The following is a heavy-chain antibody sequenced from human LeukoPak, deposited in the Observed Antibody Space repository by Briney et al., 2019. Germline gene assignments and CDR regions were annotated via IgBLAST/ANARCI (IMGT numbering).Heavy chain of an antibody. Sequence: ASVKVSCKASGCTFTSYYMHWVRQAPGQGLEWMGWINPTSGGTNYAQKFQGSVTMTRDTSITTAYMELSSLRSDDTALYYCASLGATTLSYYGMDVWGQGTTVTVSS. CDR2: INPTSGGT. D-gene: IGHD1-26*01. J-gene: IGHJ6*02. CDR1: GCTFTSYY. CDR3: ASLGATTLSYYGMDV. V-gene: IGHV1-2*02.